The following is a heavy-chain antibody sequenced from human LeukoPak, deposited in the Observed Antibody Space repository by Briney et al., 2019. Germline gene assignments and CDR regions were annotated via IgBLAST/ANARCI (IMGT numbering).Heavy chain of an antibody. J-gene: IGHJ4*02. CDR3: ARDLYTSTSCYSFPFDY. D-gene: IGHD2-2*01. Sequence: GGSLRLSCAASGFTFSSYSMNWVRQAPGKGLEWVSSISSSSRYIYYADSVKGRFTISRDNAKNSLYLQMNSLRAEDTAVYYCARDLYTSTSCYSFPFDYWGQGTLVTVSS. V-gene: IGHV3-21*01. CDR2: ISSSSRYI. CDR1: GFTFSSYS.